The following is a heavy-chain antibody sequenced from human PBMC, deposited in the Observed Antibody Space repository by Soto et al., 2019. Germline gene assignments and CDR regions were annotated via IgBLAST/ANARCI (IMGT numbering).Heavy chain of an antibody. CDR3: ARNVGYSSSRPFDY. CDR1: GGTFSSHP. D-gene: IGHD6-13*01. J-gene: IGHJ4*02. Sequence: GCSVKVSRQASGGTFSSHPIHSVRQAPGQGLEWMGGIIPIFGTANYAQKFQGRVTITADESTSTAYMELSSLRSEDTAVYYCARNVGYSSSRPFDYWGQGSLLTASS. CDR2: IIPIFGTA. V-gene: IGHV1-69*13.